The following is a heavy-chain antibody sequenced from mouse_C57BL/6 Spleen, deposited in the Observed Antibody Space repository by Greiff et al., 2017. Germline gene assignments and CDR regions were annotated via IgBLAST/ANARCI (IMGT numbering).Heavy chain of an antibody. J-gene: IGHJ4*01. V-gene: IGHV1-82*01. CDR3: ARERVYYAMDY. CDR1: GYAFSSSW. Sequence: LQEPGPELVKPGAPVKIPCKALGYAFSSSWMNWVKQRLGKGFEWIGRIYPGDGDTNYNGKSKGKATLTADKSPSTAYMQLSSLTSEDSAVYVCARERVYYAMDYWGQGTSVTVSS. CDR2: IYPGDGDT.